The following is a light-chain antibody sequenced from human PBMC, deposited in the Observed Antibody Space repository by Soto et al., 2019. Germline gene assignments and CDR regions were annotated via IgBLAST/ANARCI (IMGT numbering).Light chain of an antibody. Sequence: DIQMTQSPSSLSASVGDRVTITCRASQDIRNDLGWYQQQPGKAPKRLIYATSSLQSGVPSRFSGSGSGTEFALTISSLQPEDFATYYCLQHNSYPRTFGQGTKVDIK. CDR2: ATS. J-gene: IGKJ1*01. CDR3: LQHNSYPRT. CDR1: QDIRND. V-gene: IGKV1-17*01.